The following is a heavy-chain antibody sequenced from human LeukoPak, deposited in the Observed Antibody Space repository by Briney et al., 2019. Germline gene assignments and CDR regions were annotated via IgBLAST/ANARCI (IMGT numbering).Heavy chain of an antibody. J-gene: IGHJ6*02. CDR3: AREVWGYSYALNVDYYYYYGMDV. CDR1: GFTFSSYS. D-gene: IGHD5-18*01. Sequence: PGGSLRLSCAASGFTFSSYSMNWVRQAPGKGLEWVSSISSSSSYIYYADSVKGRFTISRDNAKNSLYLQMNSLRAEDTAVYYCAREVWGYSYALNVDYYYYYGMDVWGQGTTVTVSS. V-gene: IGHV3-21*01. CDR2: ISSSSSYI.